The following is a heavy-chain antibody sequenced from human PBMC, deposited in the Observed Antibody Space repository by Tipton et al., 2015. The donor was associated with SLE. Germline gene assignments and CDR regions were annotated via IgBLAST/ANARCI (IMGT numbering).Heavy chain of an antibody. V-gene: IGHV4-34*01. J-gene: IGHJ4*02. CDR2: INHSGST. Sequence: QLVQSGAEVKPSETLSLTCAVYGGSFSGYYWSWIRQPPGKGLEWIGEINHSGSTNYNPSLKSRVTISIDTSKNQFSLKVSSVTAADTAVYYCARGRYCSSTSCSYYFDYWGQGPLVTVSS. CDR1: GGSFSGYY. D-gene: IGHD2-2*01. CDR3: ARGRYCSSTSCSYYFDY.